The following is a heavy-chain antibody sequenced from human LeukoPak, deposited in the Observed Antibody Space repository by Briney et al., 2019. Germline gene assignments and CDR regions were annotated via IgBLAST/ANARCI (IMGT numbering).Heavy chain of an antibody. CDR1: GFTFSSYG. J-gene: IGHJ4*02. Sequence: PGGSLRLSCAASGFTFSSYGMHWVRQAPGKGLEWVAVIWYDGSNKYYADSVKGRFTISRDNSKNTLYLQMNSLRAEDTAVYYCARVGINDFWSGSPDYWGQGTLVIVSS. V-gene: IGHV3-33*01. CDR2: IWYDGSNK. D-gene: IGHD3-3*01. CDR3: ARVGINDFWSGSPDY.